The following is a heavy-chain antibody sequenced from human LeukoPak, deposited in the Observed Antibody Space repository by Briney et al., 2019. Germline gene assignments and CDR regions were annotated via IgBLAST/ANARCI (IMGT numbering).Heavy chain of an antibody. Sequence: SETLSLTCTVSGGSISSGSYYWSWIRQPAGKGLEWIGRIYTSGSTNYNPSLKSRVTISVDTSKNQFSLKLSSMTAADTAVYYCAREEYSGYDYGGDFDYWGQGTLVTVSS. CDR3: AREEYSGYDYGGDFDY. CDR1: GGSISSGSYY. V-gene: IGHV4-61*02. CDR2: IYTSGST. D-gene: IGHD5-12*01. J-gene: IGHJ4*02.